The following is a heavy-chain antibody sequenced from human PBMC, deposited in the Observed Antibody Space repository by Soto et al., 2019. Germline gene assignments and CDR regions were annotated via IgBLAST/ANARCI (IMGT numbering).Heavy chain of an antibody. CDR2: ISGDGGKK. Sequence: QVQLVESGGGVVQPGRSLRLSCAASGFTFSSHAMHWVRQAPGKGLEWVAVISGDGGKKYYADSVKGRFTISRDNSRNTLYLQLNSLRAEDTAIYNCSRRPHGVAGFDHWGQGILFTVSS. CDR3: SRRPHGVAGFDH. V-gene: IGHV3-30-3*01. CDR1: GFTFSSHA. D-gene: IGHD6-19*01. J-gene: IGHJ4*02.